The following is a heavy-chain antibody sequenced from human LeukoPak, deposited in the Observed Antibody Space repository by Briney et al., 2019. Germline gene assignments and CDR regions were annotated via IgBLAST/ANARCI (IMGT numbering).Heavy chain of an antibody. CDR3: ARVGGDSSTSLGAFDI. Sequence: GGSLRLSCVVSGFSVSDHYMSWVRQAPGKGLQWLSVIFADDLTYYEDSIKGRFTISRDRSQNTLYLQMKSLRAEDTAVYYCARVGGDSSTSLGAFDIWGQGTMVTVSS. CDR2: IFADDLT. J-gene: IGHJ3*02. D-gene: IGHD2-2*01. V-gene: IGHV3-53*01. CDR1: GFSVSDHY.